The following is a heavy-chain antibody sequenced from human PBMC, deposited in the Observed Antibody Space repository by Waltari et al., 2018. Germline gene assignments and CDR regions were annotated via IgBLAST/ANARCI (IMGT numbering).Heavy chain of an antibody. CDR3: ARVEGIAAAGPVDY. V-gene: IGHV6-1*01. J-gene: IGHJ4*02. CDR2: TYYRSKWYN. D-gene: IGHD6-13*01. Sequence: QVQLQQSGPGLVKPSQTLSLTCAISGDSVSSNSAAWNWIRQSPSRGLEWLGRTYYRSKWYNEYAVAVKSRITINPDTSKNQFSLQLNSVTPEDTAVYYCARVEGIAAAGPVDYWGQGTLVTVSS. CDR1: GDSVSSNSAA.